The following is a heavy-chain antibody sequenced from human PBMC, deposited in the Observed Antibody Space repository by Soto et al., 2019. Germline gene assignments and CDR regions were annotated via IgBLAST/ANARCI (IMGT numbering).Heavy chain of an antibody. CDR2: ISYDGSNK. Sequence: GGSLRLSCAASGFIFGNYDMHWVRQAPGKGLEWAAVISYDGSNKYYADSVKGRFTISRDNSKNTLYVQMNSLRAEDTAVYYCAKDRGYSGYDSLDYWGQGTLVTVSS. CDR3: AKDRGYSGYDSLDY. V-gene: IGHV3-30*18. CDR1: GFIFGNYD. D-gene: IGHD5-12*01. J-gene: IGHJ4*02.